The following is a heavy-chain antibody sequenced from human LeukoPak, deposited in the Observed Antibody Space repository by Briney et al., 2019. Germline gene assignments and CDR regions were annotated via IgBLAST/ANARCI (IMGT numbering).Heavy chain of an antibody. V-gene: IGHV1-2*02. CDR3: ARVRTDYSNYVHYMDV. CDR2: INPNSGGT. J-gene: IGHJ6*03. Sequence: ASVKVSCKASGYTFTGYYMHWVRQAPGQGLEWMGWINPNSGGTNYAQKFQGRVTMTRDTSISTAYMELSRLRSDDTAVYYCARVRTDYSNYVHYMDVWGKGTTVTVSS. CDR1: GYTFTGYY. D-gene: IGHD4-11*01.